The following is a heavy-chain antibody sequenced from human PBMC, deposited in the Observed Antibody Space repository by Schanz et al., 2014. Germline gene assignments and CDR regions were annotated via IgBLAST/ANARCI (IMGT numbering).Heavy chain of an antibody. Sequence: EVHLVESGGGLVQPGGSLKLSCAASGLIFSNYVMSWVRQAPGKGLEWVSAINTGVNTYYADSVRGRFTISRDNSKNTLFLQMNSLRAEDTAVYYCARDHTTESYYSAGPPIDYWGQGTLLTVSS. D-gene: IGHD1-26*01. V-gene: IGHV3-23*04. CDR1: GLIFSNYV. CDR2: INTGVNT. J-gene: IGHJ4*02. CDR3: ARDHTTESYYSAGPPIDY.